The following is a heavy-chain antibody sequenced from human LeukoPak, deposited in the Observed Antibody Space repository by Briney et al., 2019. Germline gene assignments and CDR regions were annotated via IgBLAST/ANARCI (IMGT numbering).Heavy chain of an antibody. CDR3: AKDRFPYSSSWYVFDY. CDR2: ISGSGGST. D-gene: IGHD6-13*01. V-gene: IGHV3-23*01. J-gene: IGHJ4*02. CDR1: GFTFSSYA. Sequence: GGSLRLSCAASGFTFSSYAMSWVRQAPGKGLEWVSAISGSGGSTYYADSVKGRFTISRDNSKNTLYLQMNSLRAEDTAVYYCAKDRFPYSSSWYVFDYWGQGTLVTVSS.